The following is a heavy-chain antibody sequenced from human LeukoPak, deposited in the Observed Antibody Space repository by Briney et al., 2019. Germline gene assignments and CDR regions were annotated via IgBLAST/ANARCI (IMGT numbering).Heavy chain of an antibody. V-gene: IGHV3-74*01. CDR3: ARGGGYSYGSTDY. Sequence: PGGSLRLSCAASGFTFSGYWMHWVRHAPGKGLVWVSHINSAGSTTSYADSVKGRFTISRDNAKNTLYLQMNSLRAEDTAVYYCARGGGYSYGSTDYWGQGTLVTVSS. D-gene: IGHD5-18*01. J-gene: IGHJ4*02. CDR2: INSAGSTT. CDR1: GFTFSGYW.